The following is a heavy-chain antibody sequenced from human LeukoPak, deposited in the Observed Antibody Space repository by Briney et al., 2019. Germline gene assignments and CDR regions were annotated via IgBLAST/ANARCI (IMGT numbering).Heavy chain of an antibody. CDR2: INAYNGNT. D-gene: IGHD3/OR15-3a*01. Sequence: ASVKVSCKASGYTFNRYGFSWVRQAPGQGLEWMGWINAYNGNTNYAQKLQGRVTMTTDTSTSTAYMELRSLRSDDTAVYYCARDTSESAPGDWSPLGPGWADYWGQGTLVTVSS. CDR1: GYTFNRYG. V-gene: IGHV1-18*01. CDR3: ARDTSESAPGDWSPLGPGWADY. J-gene: IGHJ4*02.